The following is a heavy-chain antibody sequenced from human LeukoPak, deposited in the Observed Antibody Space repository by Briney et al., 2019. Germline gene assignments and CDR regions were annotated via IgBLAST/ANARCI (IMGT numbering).Heavy chain of an antibody. CDR2: IFYSGST. J-gene: IGHJ3*02. D-gene: IGHD2-8*01. CDR1: GGSISSYY. CDR3: ARGGLMVHAHDAFDI. V-gene: IGHV4-59*08. Sequence: SETLSLTCNVSGGSISSYYWSWIRQPPGEGLEWIGYIFYSGSTNSNPSLKSRLTISVDTSKNQLSLRLSSVTAADTAVYYCARGGLMVHAHDAFDIWGQGTMVTVSS.